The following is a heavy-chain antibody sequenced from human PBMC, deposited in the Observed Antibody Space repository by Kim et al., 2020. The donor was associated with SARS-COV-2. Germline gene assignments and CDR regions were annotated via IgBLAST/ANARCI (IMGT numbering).Heavy chain of an antibody. J-gene: IGHJ3*02. CDR3: ARVSPYSYGYEAAFDI. CDR2: IIPILGIA. D-gene: IGHD5-18*01. V-gene: IGHV1-69*04. Sequence: SVKVSCKASGGTFSSYAISWVRQAPGQGLEWMGRIIPILGIANYAQKFQGRVTITADKSTSTAYMELSSLRSEDTAVYYCARVSPYSYGYEAAFDIWGQGTMVTVSS. CDR1: GGTFSSYA.